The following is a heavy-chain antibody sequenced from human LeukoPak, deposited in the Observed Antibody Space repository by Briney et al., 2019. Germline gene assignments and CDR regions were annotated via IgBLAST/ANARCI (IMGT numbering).Heavy chain of an antibody. J-gene: IGHJ4*02. CDR2: INQDGSAK. CDR1: GFTLNSHW. D-gene: IGHD1-7*01. V-gene: IGHV3-7*01. Sequence: PGGSLRLSCAVSGFTLNSHWMSWVRQAPGKGLEWVANINQDGSAKYYVDSVRGRFTFSRDNAKNSMYLQMNSLRAEDTAVYYCARWDIRGTAHQLDYWGQGTLVTVSS. CDR3: ARWDIRGTAHQLDY.